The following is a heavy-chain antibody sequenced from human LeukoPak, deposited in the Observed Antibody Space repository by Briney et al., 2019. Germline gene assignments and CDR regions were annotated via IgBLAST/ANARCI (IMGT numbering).Heavy chain of an antibody. J-gene: IGHJ4*02. CDR1: GGSISTYY. V-gene: IGHV4-59*01. CDR3: ARERGELNYFDY. Sequence: SETLSLTCTVSGGSISTYYWTWIRQPPGKGLEWIGYIYYSGTTNYNPSLKSRVTISVDTSKNQFSLKLSSVTAADTAVYYCARERGELNYFDYWGQGTLVTVFS. CDR2: IYYSGTT. D-gene: IGHD3-16*01.